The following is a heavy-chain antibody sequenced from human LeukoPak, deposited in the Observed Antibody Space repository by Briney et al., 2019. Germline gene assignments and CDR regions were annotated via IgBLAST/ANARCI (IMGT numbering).Heavy chain of an antibody. CDR3: ARGSGDYYDSSGYANPRDYWYFDL. D-gene: IGHD3-22*01. V-gene: IGHV3-30*04. Sequence: GGSLRLSCAASGFTFSSYAMHWVRQAPGKGLEWVAVISYDGSNKYYADSVKGRFTISRDNSKNTLYLQMNSLRAEDTAVYYCARGSGDYYDSSGYANPRDYWYFDLWGRGTLVTVSS. CDR1: GFTFSSYA. CDR2: ISYDGSNK. J-gene: IGHJ2*01.